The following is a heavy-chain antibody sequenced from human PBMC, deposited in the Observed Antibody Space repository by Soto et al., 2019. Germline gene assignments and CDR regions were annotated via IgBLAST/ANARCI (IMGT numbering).Heavy chain of an antibody. D-gene: IGHD3-22*01. CDR1: GYTFTSYG. CDR2: ISAYNGNT. CDR3: ARVYRYYYDSSGYYFDY. Sequence: VKVSCKASGYTFTSYGISWVRQAPGQGLEWMGWISAYNGNTNYAQKLQGRVTMTTDTSTSTAYMELRSLRSDDAAVYYCARVYRYYYDSSGYYFDYWGQGALVTVSS. J-gene: IGHJ4*02. V-gene: IGHV1-18*04.